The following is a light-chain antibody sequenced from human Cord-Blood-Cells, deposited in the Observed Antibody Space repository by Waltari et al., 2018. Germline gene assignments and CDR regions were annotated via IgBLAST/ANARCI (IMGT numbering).Light chain of an antibody. CDR2: WAS. V-gene: IGKV4-1*01. CDR1: QSVLYSSNNKNY. J-gene: IGKJ5*01. Sequence: DIVMTQSPDSLAVSLCERATINCKSSQSVLYSSNNKNYLAWYQQKPGQPPKLLIYWASTRESGVPDRFSGSRSGTDFTLTISSLQAEDVAVYYCQQYYSTPITFGQGTRLEIK. CDR3: QQYYSTPIT.